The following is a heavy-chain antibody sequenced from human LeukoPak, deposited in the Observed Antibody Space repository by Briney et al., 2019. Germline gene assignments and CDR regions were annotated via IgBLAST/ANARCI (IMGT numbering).Heavy chain of an antibody. D-gene: IGHD2-2*01. CDR3: ARTLRVVVPAATYYFDY. CDR2: INHSGST. Sequence: PSETLSLTCAVYGGSFSGYYWSWIRQPLGKGLEWIGEINHSGSTNYNPSLKSRVTISVDTSKNQFSLKLSSVTAADTAVYYCARTLRVVVPAATYYFDYWGQGTLVTVSS. CDR1: GGSFSGYY. V-gene: IGHV4-34*01. J-gene: IGHJ4*02.